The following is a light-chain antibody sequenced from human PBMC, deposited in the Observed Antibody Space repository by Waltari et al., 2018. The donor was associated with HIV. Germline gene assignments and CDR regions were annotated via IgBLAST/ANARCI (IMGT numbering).Light chain of an antibody. CDR1: ISDVGGYNY. CDR2: EVT. Sequence: QSALTQPPSASGSPGQSVTISCTGTISDVGGYNYVSWYKQHPGKAPKLIIYEVTKRPSGVPDRFFGSTSGNTASLTVSGLQAEDEADYYCSSYAGNDHYVFGTGTKVTVL. CDR3: SSYAGNDHYV. V-gene: IGLV2-8*01. J-gene: IGLJ1*01.